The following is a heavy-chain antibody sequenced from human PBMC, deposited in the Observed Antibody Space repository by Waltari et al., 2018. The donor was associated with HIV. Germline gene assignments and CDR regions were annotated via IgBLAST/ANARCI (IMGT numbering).Heavy chain of an antibody. CDR1: GFTFSSYA. D-gene: IGHD3-3*01. CDR2: ISGTADTT. Sequence: EVQLLESGGGLVQPGGSLRLSCVASGFTFSSYAMTWVRQAPGKGLEWVADISGTADTTHYAVPTHYSDSVRGRFTISRDNSKDTLYLQMTSLRADDTAIYYCATEQTSYLDLWSGQWGQGTMVTVSS. J-gene: IGHJ4*02. V-gene: IGHV3-23*01. CDR3: ATEQTSYLDLWSGQ.